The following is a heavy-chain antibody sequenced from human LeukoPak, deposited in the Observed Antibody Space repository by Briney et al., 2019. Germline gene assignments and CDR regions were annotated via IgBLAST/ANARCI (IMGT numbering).Heavy chain of an antibody. CDR1: GFTFSSYS. J-gene: IGHJ5*02. CDR2: ISSSSSTI. Sequence: GGSLRLSCAASGFTFSSYSMNWVRQAPGKGLEWVSYISSSSSTIYYADSVKGRFTISRDNAKNSLYLQMNSLRAEDTAVYYCAKDSSRGYSSGWYEIVANWFDPWGQGTLVTVSS. V-gene: IGHV3-48*01. D-gene: IGHD6-19*01. CDR3: AKDSSRGYSSGWYEIVANWFDP.